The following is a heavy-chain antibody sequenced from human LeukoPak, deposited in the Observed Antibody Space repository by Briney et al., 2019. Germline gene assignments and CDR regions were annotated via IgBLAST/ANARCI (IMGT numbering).Heavy chain of an antibody. CDR3: ARGNSGSYSQDWFDP. D-gene: IGHD1-26*01. CDR1: EFTFSEYS. J-gene: IGHJ5*02. V-gene: IGHV3-21*04. CDR2: ISSTSTYI. Sequence: EAGGSLRLSCAASEFTFSEYSMNWVRQAPGKGLEWVASISSTSTYIYYADSVTGRFTISRDNAKNSLYLQMNSLRDDDMALYYCARGNSGSYSQDWFDPWGQGTLVTVSS.